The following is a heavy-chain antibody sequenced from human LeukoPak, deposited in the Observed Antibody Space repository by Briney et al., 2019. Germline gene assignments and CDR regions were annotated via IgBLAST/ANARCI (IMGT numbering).Heavy chain of an antibody. CDR3: ARNYYGSGSYYNHFDY. CDR2: IIPILGIA. D-gene: IGHD3-10*01. Sequence: LAKVSCKASGGTFSSYAISWVRQAPGQGLEWMGRIIPILGIANYAQKFQGRVTITADKSTSTAYMELSSLRSEDTAVYYCARNYYGSGSYYNHFDYWGQGTLVTVSS. J-gene: IGHJ4*02. V-gene: IGHV1-69*04. CDR1: GGTFSSYA.